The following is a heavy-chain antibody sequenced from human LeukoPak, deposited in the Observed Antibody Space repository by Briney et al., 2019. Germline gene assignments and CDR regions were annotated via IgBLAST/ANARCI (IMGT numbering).Heavy chain of an antibody. CDR1: GYTFTSYG. CDR2: ISAYNGNT. V-gene: IGHV1-18*01. CDR3: ARVPYYYYYGMDV. J-gene: IGHJ6*02. Sequence: GASVTVSCKASGYTFTSYGISWVRQAPGQGLEWMGWISAYNGNTNYAQKLQGRVTMTTDTSTSTAYMELRSLRSDDTAVYYCARVPYYYYYGMDVWGQGTTVTVSS.